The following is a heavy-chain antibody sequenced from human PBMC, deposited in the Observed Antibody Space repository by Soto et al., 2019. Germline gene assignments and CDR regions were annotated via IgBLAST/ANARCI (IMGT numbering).Heavy chain of an antibody. Sequence: GGSLRLSCAASGFTFSSYSMNWVRQAPGKGLEWVSSISSSSSYIYYADSVKGRFTISRDNAKNSLYLQMNSLRAEDTAEYYCARGPRGTLFDYWGQGTLVTVSS. CDR1: GFTFSSYS. V-gene: IGHV3-21*01. J-gene: IGHJ4*02. CDR2: ISSSSSYI. D-gene: IGHD1-1*01. CDR3: ARGPRGTLFDY.